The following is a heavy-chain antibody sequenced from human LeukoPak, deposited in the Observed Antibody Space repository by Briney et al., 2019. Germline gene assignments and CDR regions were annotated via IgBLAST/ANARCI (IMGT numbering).Heavy chain of an antibody. J-gene: IGHJ6*03. CDR3: ARCGYGNYYYYYMDV. V-gene: IGHV1-8*01. CDR1: GYTFTSYD. D-gene: IGHD3-22*01. CDR2: MNPNSGNT. Sequence: ASVKVSCKASGYTFTSYDINWVRQATGQGLEWMGWMNPNSGNTGYAQKFQGRVTMTRNTSISTAYMELSSLRSEDTAVHYCARCGYGNYYYYYMDVWGKGTTVTVSS.